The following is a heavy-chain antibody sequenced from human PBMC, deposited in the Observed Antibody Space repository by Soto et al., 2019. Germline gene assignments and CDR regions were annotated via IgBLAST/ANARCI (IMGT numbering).Heavy chain of an antibody. V-gene: IGHV4-4*07. CDR2: FYTGGST. D-gene: IGHD2-2*01. CDR1: GGSISTYY. CDR3: AREKMPYGMDV. J-gene: IGHJ6*02. Sequence: PSETLSLTCTVSGGSISTYYWSWIRQPAGKGLEWIGRFYTGGSTNYNPSLKSRVTLSVGTSKNQLSLKLRSVTAADTAVYYCAREKMPYGMDVWGQGTTVTV.